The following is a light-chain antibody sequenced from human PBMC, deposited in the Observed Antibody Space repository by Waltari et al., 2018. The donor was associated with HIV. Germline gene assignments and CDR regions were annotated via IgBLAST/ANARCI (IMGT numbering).Light chain of an antibody. CDR2: GAS. CDR3: QQYNNWPRT. CDR1: QSVSSN. J-gene: IGKJ2*01. Sequence: EIVMTQSPDTLSVSPGERATLSCRASQSVSSNLAWYQQKPGQAPRLLIYGASTRATGTPARFSGSGSGTDFTLTISSLQSEDCAVYYCQQYNNWPRTFGQGTKLEIK. V-gene: IGKV3D-15*01.